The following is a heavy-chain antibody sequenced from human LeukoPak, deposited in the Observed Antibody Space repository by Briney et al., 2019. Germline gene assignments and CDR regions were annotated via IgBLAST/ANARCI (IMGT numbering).Heavy chain of an antibody. Sequence: GGSLRLSCAASGFTFSSYAMSWVRQAPGKGLEWVSVIYSGGSTYYADSVKGRFTISRDNSKNTLYLQMNSLRAEDTAVYYCARTGQLVPYYYYGMDVWGQGTTVTVSS. CDR2: IYSGGST. V-gene: IGHV3-66*01. CDR1: GFTFSSYA. D-gene: IGHD6-6*01. J-gene: IGHJ6*02. CDR3: ARTGQLVPYYYYGMDV.